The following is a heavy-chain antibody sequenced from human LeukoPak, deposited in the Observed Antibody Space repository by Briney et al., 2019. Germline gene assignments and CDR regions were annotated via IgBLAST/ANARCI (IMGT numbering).Heavy chain of an antibody. CDR1: GGSISSHY. Sequence: SETLSLTCTVSGGSISSHYWSWIRQPPGKGLEWIGYIYYSGSTNYNPSLKSRVTISVDTSKNQFSLKLSSVTAADTAVYYCARGSITMVRGRSKNWFDPWGQGTLVTVSS. V-gene: IGHV4-59*11. CDR3: ARGSITMVRGRSKNWFDP. J-gene: IGHJ5*02. CDR2: IYYSGST. D-gene: IGHD3-10*01.